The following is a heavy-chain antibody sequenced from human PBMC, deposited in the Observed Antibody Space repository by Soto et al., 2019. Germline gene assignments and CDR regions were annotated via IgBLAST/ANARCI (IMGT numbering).Heavy chain of an antibody. D-gene: IGHD5-12*01. Sequence: SETLSLTCAVYGGSFSDYYWSWIRQPPGKGLEWIGEVRHTGSTTYNPSLKSRVTISGDTSTNQFSLSLSSLTAADTAVYFCARLGKWLQLRYFDTWGQGPLVTVSS. CDR2: VRHTGST. CDR3: ARLGKWLQLRYFDT. V-gene: IGHV4-34*01. J-gene: IGHJ4*02. CDR1: GGSFSDYY.